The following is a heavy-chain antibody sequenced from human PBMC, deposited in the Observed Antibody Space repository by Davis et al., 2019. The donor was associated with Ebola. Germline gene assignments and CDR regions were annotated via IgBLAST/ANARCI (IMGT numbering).Heavy chain of an antibody. Sequence: AASVTVSCKASGYTFNTHAIHWVRQAPGQSLEWMGWINADNGDRFYSQRFRDRLTISRDTSASTVYMELTGLRSEDTAVYYCARDQLRGLVLFYYFDYWGQGTLVTVSS. CDR3: ARDQLRGLVLFYYFDY. CDR1: GYTFNTHA. V-gene: IGHV1-3*01. D-gene: IGHD3-10*01. CDR2: INADNGDR. J-gene: IGHJ4*02.